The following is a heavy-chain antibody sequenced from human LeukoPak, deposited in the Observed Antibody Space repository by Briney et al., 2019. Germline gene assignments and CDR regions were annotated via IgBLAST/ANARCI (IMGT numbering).Heavy chain of an antibody. Sequence: GGSLRLSCAPSLFTFRNAWMSCVRQAPGRRLDWIGSIKRKTDGGTTNYDAPVKGRFTISRDDSRSTLYLQMKSLKTEDTAVYYCTTDLKWWGKGTLVTVSS. CDR1: LFTFRNAW. D-gene: IGHD3-3*01. V-gene: IGHV3-15*01. CDR2: IKRKTDGGTT. J-gene: IGHJ4*02. CDR3: TTDLKW.